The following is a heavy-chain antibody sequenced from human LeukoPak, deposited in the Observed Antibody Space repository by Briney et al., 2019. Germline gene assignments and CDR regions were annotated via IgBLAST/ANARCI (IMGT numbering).Heavy chain of an antibody. CDR2: ISNSGSSI. CDR3: AKRRNVGGGAFDI. Sequence: GGSLRLSCAASGFTFSSYEMNWVRQAPGKGLEWVSYISNSGSSIYYADSVKGRFTISRDNSKDTVYLQMNSLRAEDTAVYYCAKRRNVGGGAFDIWGQGTMVTVSS. J-gene: IGHJ3*02. D-gene: IGHD2-15*01. CDR1: GFTFSSYE. V-gene: IGHV3-23*01.